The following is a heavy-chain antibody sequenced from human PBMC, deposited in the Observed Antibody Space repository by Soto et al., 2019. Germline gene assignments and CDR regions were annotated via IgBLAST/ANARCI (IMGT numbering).Heavy chain of an antibody. CDR1: GFTFDDYA. V-gene: IGHV3-9*01. CDR2: ISWNSANI. J-gene: IGHJ6*03. CDR3: AKDRGYNWHDFSHYYMDV. D-gene: IGHD1-1*01. Sequence: EVQLVESGGGLVQPGRSLRLSCAASGFTFDDYAMHWVRQAPGKGLEWVSGISWNSANIGYADSVKGRFTISRDNAKNSLYLQMNSLRAEDTALYYCAKDRGYNWHDFSHYYMDVWGKGTTVTVSS.